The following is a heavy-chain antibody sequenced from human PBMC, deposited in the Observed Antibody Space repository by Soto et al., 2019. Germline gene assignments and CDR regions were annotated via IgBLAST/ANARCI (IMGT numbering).Heavy chain of an antibody. CDR2: IYWNDDT. V-gene: IGHV2-5*01. CDR3: AHTAGAYKWFDP. CDR1: GFSLTTSGVG. Sequence: QITLKESGPTLVKPTQTLTLTCTFSGFSLTTSGVGVGWIRLPPGKTLEWLALIYWNDDTLYTPSLKSRLTITKDNSKKQVVLTMTNMDPVDTATYYCAHTAGAYKWFDPWGQGTLVIVSS. J-gene: IGHJ5*02. D-gene: IGHD1-20*01.